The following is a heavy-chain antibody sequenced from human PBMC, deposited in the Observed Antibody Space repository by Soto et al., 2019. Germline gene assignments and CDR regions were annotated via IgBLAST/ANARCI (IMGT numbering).Heavy chain of an antibody. D-gene: IGHD3-22*01. J-gene: IGHJ4*02. CDR3: ARLLYDSRGYYYFDY. Sequence: PSETLSLTCAVYGGSFSSYYWGWIRQPPGKGLEWIGSVYYSGSTYDNPSLKSRITLSVDRSKSQFSLKLTSVTAADTAVYYCARLLYDSRGYYYFDYWGQGTLVTVSS. CDR2: VYYSGST. CDR1: GGSFSSYY. V-gene: IGHV4-39*01.